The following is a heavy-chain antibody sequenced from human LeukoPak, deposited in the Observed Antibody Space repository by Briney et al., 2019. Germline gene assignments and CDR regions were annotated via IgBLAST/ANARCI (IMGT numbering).Heavy chain of an antibody. D-gene: IGHD6-13*01. CDR1: GGTFSSYA. CDR2: IIPIFGTA. CDR3: AVAAAGTLLWGPSRQFDY. J-gene: IGHJ4*02. Sequence: SVKVSCKASGGTFSSYAISWVRQAPGQGLEWMGGIIPIFGTANYAQKFQGRVTITTDESTSTAYMELRSLRSEDTAVYHRAVAAAGTLLWGPSRQFDYGGQGTLVTVS. V-gene: IGHV1-69*05.